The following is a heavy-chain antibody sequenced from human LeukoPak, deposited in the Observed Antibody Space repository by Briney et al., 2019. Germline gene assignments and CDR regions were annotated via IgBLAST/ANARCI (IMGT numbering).Heavy chain of an antibody. CDR3: ASPKQRNHAFDI. V-gene: IGHV3-11*04. Sequence: GGSLRLSCAASGFTFSDYYMSWIRQAPGKGLEWFSYISSSGSTIYYADSVKGRFTISRDNAKNSLYLQMNSLRAEDTAVYYCASPKQRNHAFDIWGQGTMVTVSS. J-gene: IGHJ3*02. CDR2: ISSSGSTI. D-gene: IGHD6-25*01. CDR1: GFTFSDYY.